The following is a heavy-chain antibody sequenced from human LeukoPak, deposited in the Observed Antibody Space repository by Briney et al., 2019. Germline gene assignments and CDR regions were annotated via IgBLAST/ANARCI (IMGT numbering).Heavy chain of an antibody. J-gene: IGHJ4*02. CDR3: ARGILRYRRIQLWTAYYFDY. Sequence: GRSLRLSCAASGITFSSYGMSWVRQAPGKGLEWVSSISSTGGTTYYADSVKGRFTISRDNSKNTLYLQMNSLRAEDTAVYYCARGILRYRRIQLWTAYYFDYWGQGTLVTVSS. CDR1: GITFSSYG. V-gene: IGHV3-23*01. CDR2: ISSTGGTT. D-gene: IGHD5-18*01.